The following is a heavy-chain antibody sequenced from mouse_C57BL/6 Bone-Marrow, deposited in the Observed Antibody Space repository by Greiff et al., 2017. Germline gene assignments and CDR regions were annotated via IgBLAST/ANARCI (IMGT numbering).Heavy chain of an antibody. Sequence: EVQLQQSGTVLARPGASVKMSCKTSGYTFTSYWMHWVKQRPGQGLEWIGAIYPGNSDTSYNQKFKGKAKLTAVTSDSTAYMELSSLTNEDSAVYYCTRSGDYYYLDYWGQGTTLTVSS. CDR1: GYTFTSYW. CDR3: TRSGDYYYLDY. CDR2: IYPGNSDT. J-gene: IGHJ2*01. D-gene: IGHD2-13*01. V-gene: IGHV1-5*01.